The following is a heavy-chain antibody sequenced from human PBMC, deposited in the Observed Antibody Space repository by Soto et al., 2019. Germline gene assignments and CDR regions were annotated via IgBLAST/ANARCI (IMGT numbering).Heavy chain of an antibody. V-gene: IGHV4-59*01. CDR3: ARHRELWLRGWGFDT. D-gene: IGHD3-10*01. CDR2: IYYSGST. J-gene: IGHJ5*02. CDR1: GGSIKNYY. Sequence: SETLSLTCSVSGGSIKNYYWNWIRQAPGKGLEWIGYIYYSGSTNYHPSLRGRVTISVDTSKNQFSLKLTSVTAADTAVYYCARHRELWLRGWGFDTWGQGALVTVSS.